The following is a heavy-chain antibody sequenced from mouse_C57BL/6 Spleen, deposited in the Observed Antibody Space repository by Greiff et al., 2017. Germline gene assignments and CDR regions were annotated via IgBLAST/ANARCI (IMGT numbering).Heavy chain of an antibody. V-gene: IGHV1-82*01. CDR3: ARSPYCYGSSHWYFDV. CDR1: GYAFSSSW. J-gene: IGHJ1*03. D-gene: IGHD1-1*01. Sequence: VKLMESGPELVKPGASVKISCKASGYAFSSSWMNWVKQRPGKGLEWIGRIYPGDGDTNYNGKFKGKATLTADTSSSPAYMQLSSLTSEDSAVYFCARSPYCYGSSHWYFDVWGTGTTVTVSS. CDR2: IYPGDGDT.